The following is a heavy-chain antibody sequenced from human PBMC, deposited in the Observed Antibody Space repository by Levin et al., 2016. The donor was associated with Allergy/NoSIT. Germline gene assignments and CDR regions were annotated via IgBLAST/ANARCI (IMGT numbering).Heavy chain of an antibody. CDR2: ISAYNGNT. Sequence: WVRQAPGQGLEWMGWISAYNGNTNYAQKFQGRVTITADKSTSTAYMELSSLRSEDTAVYYCARVEAGVVAHRSCFWFDPWGQGTLVTVSS. D-gene: IGHD6-25*01. CDR3: ARVEAGVVAHRSCFWFDP. J-gene: IGHJ5*02. V-gene: IGHV1-18*01.